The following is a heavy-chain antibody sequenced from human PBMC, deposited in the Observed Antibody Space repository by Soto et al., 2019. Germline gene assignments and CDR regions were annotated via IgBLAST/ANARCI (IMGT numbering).Heavy chain of an antibody. CDR3: AKDGDYYGSGSYYDY. D-gene: IGHD3-10*01. J-gene: IGHJ4*02. V-gene: IGHV3-43*02. CDR1: GFTFDDYA. Sequence: GGSLRLSCAASGFTFDDYAMHWVRQAPGKGLEWVSLISGDGGSTYYADSVKGRFTISRDNSKNSLYLQMNSLRTEDTALYYCAKDGDYYGSGSYYDYWGQGTLVTVSS. CDR2: ISGDGGST.